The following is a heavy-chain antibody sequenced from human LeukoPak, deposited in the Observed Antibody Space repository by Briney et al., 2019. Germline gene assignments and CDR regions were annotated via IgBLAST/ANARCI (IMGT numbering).Heavy chain of an antibody. J-gene: IGHJ4*02. Sequence: GGSLRLSCAASGFTFDDYAMHWVRQAPGKGLEWVSGISWNSGSNGYADSVKGRFTISRDNAKNSLYLQMNSLRAEDTALYYCAKDRGPSGYYPFDYWGQGTLVTVSS. CDR1: GFTFDDYA. CDR2: ISWNSGSN. CDR3: AKDRGPSGYYPFDY. V-gene: IGHV3-9*01. D-gene: IGHD2/OR15-2a*01.